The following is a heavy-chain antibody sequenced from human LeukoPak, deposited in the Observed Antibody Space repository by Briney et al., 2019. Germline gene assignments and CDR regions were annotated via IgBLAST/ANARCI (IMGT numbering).Heavy chain of an antibody. CDR2: ISSNGVST. J-gene: IGHJ4*02. CDR1: GFTFSSYA. CDR3: ATSRQWLVRGFDY. Sequence: PGGSLRLSCAASGFTFSSYAMHWVRQAPGKGLEYVSAISSNGVSTYYANSVKGRFTISRDNSKNTLYLQMGSLRAEDMAVYYCATSRQWLVRGFDYWGQGTLVTVSS. D-gene: IGHD6-19*01. V-gene: IGHV3-64*01.